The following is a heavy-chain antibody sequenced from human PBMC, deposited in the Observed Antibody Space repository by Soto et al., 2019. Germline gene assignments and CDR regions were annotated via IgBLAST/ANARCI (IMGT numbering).Heavy chain of an antibody. V-gene: IGHV1-3*01. CDR2: INAGNGNT. D-gene: IGHD2-2*02. CDR1: GYTFTNYA. CDR3: ARCLYCISSSCDIPYYYFGMDV. Sequence: ASVKVSCKASGYTFTNYAIHWVRQAPGQRLEWMGWINAGNGNTGYSQEFQGRVTMTRNTSISTAYVELSSLTSEDTAVYYCARCLYCISSSCDIPYYYFGMDVWGQGTTVTVSS. J-gene: IGHJ6*02.